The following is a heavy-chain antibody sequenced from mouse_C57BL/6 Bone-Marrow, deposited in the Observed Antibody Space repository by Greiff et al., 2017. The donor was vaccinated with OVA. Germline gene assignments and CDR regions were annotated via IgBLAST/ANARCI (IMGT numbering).Heavy chain of an antibody. J-gene: IGHJ3*01. CDR2: IDPSDSYT. V-gene: IGHV1-50*01. Sequence: QVQLQQPGAELVKPGASVKLSCKASGYTFTSYWMQWVKQRPGQGLEWIGEIDPSDSYTNYNQKFKGKATLTVDTSSSTAYMQLSSLTSEDSAVYYCARNWDAFAHWGQGTLVTVSA. D-gene: IGHD4-1*01. CDR1: GYTFTSYW. CDR3: ARNWDAFAH.